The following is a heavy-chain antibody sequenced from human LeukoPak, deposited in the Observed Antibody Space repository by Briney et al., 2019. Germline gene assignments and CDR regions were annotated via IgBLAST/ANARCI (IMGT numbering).Heavy chain of an antibody. CDR3: LRGDSSPDY. CDR2: IYYSGST. CDR1: GGSISSHY. J-gene: IGHJ4*02. Sequence: PSETLSLTCTVSGGSISSHYWSWIRQPPGKGLEWIGYIYYSGSTNYNPSLKSRVTISVDTSKNQFSLKLSSVTAADTAVYYCLRGDSSPDYWGQGTLVTVSS. D-gene: IGHD6-13*01. V-gene: IGHV4-59*11.